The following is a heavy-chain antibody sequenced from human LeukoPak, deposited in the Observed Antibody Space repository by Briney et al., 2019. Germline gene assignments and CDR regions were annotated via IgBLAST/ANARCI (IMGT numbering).Heavy chain of an antibody. D-gene: IGHD6-6*01. Sequence: RASVKVSCKASGGTFSSYAISWVRQAPGQGLEWVGGIIPMLGTAKYAQKFQGRVTITADESTSTAYMELSSLRSEDTAVYYCARAEYSSSSLQSYYYYYGMDVWGQGTTVTVSS. V-gene: IGHV1-69*13. J-gene: IGHJ6*02. CDR1: GGTFSSYA. CDR3: ARAEYSSSSLQSYYYYYGMDV. CDR2: IIPMLGTA.